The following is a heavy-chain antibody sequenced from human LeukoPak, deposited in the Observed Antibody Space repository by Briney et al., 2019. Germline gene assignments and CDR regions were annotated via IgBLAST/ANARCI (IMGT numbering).Heavy chain of an antibody. CDR2: IRSEEFGGTP. CDR1: GFTFGDYA. Sequence: GGSLRLSCRGSGFTFGDYAMTWVRQAPGKGLQWVGFIRSEEFGGTPDYAASEEGRFTISRDNSKSIAYLQMDSRKTEDTAVYYCTRAVSGWTGYSGYWGPGTLVTVSS. D-gene: IGHD6-19*01. V-gene: IGHV3-49*04. J-gene: IGHJ4*02. CDR3: TRAVSGWTGYSGY.